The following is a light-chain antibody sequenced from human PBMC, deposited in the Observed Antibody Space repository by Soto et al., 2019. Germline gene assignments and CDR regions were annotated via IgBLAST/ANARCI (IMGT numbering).Light chain of an antibody. CDR1: NSDVGSHNF. CDR3: CSLTNGATWV. Sequence: QSVLTQPATVSGSPGQSITISCTGTNSDVGSHNFVSWYQQYPGKAPKLLIYEASKRPSGLSNRFSGSKSGNTASLTISGLQAEDEADYYCCSLTNGATWVFGGGTKLTVL. J-gene: IGLJ3*02. V-gene: IGLV2-23*01. CDR2: EAS.